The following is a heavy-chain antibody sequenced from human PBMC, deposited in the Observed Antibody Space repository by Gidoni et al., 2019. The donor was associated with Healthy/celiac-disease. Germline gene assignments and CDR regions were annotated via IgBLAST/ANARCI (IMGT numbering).Heavy chain of an antibody. CDR2: IYYSGST. D-gene: IGHD5-12*01. V-gene: IGHV4-59*01. CDR3: ARSPARYEYAFDI. Sequence: QVQLQESGPGLVKPSETLSLTCTVSGGSISSYYWSWIRQPPGKGLEWLGYIYYSGSTNYNPSLKSRVTISVDTSKNQFSLKLSSVTAADTAVYYCARSPARYEYAFDIWGQGTMVTVSS. J-gene: IGHJ3*02. CDR1: GGSISSYY.